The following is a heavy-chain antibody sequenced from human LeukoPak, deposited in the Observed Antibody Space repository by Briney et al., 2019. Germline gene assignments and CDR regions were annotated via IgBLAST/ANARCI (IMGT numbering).Heavy chain of an antibody. D-gene: IGHD3-22*01. CDR3: ARHAITMIVVVINKPNWFDP. CDR1: GGSISSGGYS. CDR2: IYHSGST. V-gene: IGHV4-30-2*01. Sequence: NPSQTLSLTCAVSGGSISSGGYSWSWIRQPPGKGLEWIGYIYHSGSTYYNPSLKSRVTISVDRSKNQFSLKLSSVTAADTAVYYCARHAITMIVVVINKPNWFDPWGQGTLVTVSS. J-gene: IGHJ5*02.